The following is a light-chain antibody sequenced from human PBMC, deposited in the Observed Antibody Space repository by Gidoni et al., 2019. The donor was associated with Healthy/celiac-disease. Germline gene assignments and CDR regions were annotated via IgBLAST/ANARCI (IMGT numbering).Light chain of an antibody. V-gene: IGKV1-39*01. CDR3: QQSYGTPRT. J-gene: IGKJ2*01. CDR1: QSISSY. Sequence: DIQMTKSPSSLSASVGDRVTITCRASQSISSYLNWYQQKPGKAPKLLIYAASSLQSGVPSRFSGSGSGTDFTLTISSLQPEDFATYYCQQSYGTPRTFGQGTKLEIK. CDR2: AAS.